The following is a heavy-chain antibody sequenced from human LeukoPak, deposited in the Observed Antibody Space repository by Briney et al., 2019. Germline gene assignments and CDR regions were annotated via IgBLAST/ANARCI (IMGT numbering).Heavy chain of an antibody. Sequence: ASVKVSCKASGYTFTSYGISWVRQAPGQGLEWMGWISAYNGNTNYAQKLQGRVTMTTDTSTSTAYMELRSLRSDGTAVYYCARHRDCSSTSCYAGNWFDPWGQGTLVTVSS. V-gene: IGHV1-18*01. CDR1: GYTFTSYG. CDR3: ARHRDCSSTSCYAGNWFDP. J-gene: IGHJ5*02. D-gene: IGHD2-2*01. CDR2: ISAYNGNT.